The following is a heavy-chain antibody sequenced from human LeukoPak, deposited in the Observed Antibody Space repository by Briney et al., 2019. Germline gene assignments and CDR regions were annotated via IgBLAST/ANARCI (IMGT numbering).Heavy chain of an antibody. CDR3: GRLTRGYCYSNACRNEFDA. CDR1: GFTFSTYA. D-gene: IGHD2/OR15-2a*01. J-gene: IGHJ5*02. V-gene: IGHV3-23*01. Sequence: PGGSLRLSCAASGFTFSTYAMSWVRHAPGEGLEWVSAICDSGSTTYYADSVKGRFTISRDTSKNTLYLKMNSLRGYDWAVYYCGRLTRGYCYSNACRNEFDAWGRGTLVTVAS. CDR2: ICDSGSTT.